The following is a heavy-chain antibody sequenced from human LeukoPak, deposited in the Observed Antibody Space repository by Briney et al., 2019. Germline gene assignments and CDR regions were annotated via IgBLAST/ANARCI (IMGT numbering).Heavy chain of an antibody. J-gene: IGHJ4*02. CDR1: GGTFSSYA. D-gene: IGHD7-27*01. V-gene: IGHV1-69*13. CDR2: IIPIFGTA. CDR3: ARAVGSTNWGFDY. Sequence: GASVKVSCKASGGTFSSYAISWVRQAPGQGLEWMGGIIPIFGTANYAQKFQGRVRITADESTSTAYMELSSLRSEDTAVYYCARAVGSTNWGFDYWGQGTLVTVSS.